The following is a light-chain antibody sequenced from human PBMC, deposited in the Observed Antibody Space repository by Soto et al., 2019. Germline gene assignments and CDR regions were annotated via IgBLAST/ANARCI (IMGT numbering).Light chain of an antibody. J-gene: IGKJ1*01. CDR3: QQFNSYSWT. Sequence: DIQMTQSPSTLSASVGDRVTITCRASQSISSWLAWYQRKPGKAPKLLIYKASNLESGVPSRFSGSGSGTEFTLTISSLQADDFANYYCQQFNSYSWTFGQGTKVEIK. CDR2: KAS. V-gene: IGKV1-5*03. CDR1: QSISSW.